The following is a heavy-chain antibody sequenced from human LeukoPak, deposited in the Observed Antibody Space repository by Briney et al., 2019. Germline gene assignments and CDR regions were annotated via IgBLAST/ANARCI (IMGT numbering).Heavy chain of an antibody. Sequence: PGGSLRLSCAASGLTFNNAGMNWVGQAPGKGREWVGGIKTKTDGGTDYAAPVKGRFTISRDDSKDTVYLQMNSLKTEDTAVYYCTTDRYVSGPFLDYYYYYRMDVWGQGTTVTVSS. CDR3: TTDRYVSGPFLDYYYYYRMDV. D-gene: IGHD3-10*01. CDR1: GLTFNNAG. J-gene: IGHJ6*02. CDR2: IKTKTDGGT. V-gene: IGHV3-15*01.